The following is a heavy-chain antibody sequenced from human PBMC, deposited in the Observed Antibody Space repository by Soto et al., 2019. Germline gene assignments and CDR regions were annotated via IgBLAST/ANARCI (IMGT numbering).Heavy chain of an antibody. D-gene: IGHD3-9*01. Sequence: GGSLRLSCAASGFSFPNAWMTWVRQAPGKRLEWVGRVTTKIDGGTTDYAAPVKGRFTISRDDSKNTLYLQMNSLKTEDTAVYYCTEKTNYYILTDYYDYYGMDVWGQGTTVTVS. J-gene: IGHJ6*02. V-gene: IGHV3-15*01. CDR1: GFSFPNAW. CDR3: TEKTNYYILTDYYDYYGMDV. CDR2: VTTKIDGGTT.